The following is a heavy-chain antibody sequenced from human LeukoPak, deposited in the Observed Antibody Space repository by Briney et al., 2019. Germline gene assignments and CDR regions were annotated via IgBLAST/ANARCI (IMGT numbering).Heavy chain of an antibody. CDR2: IYYSGST. CDR1: GGSMHSYH. V-gene: IGHV4-59*01. D-gene: IGHD3-10*01. J-gene: IGHJ6*02. Sequence: PSETLSLTCTVSGGSMHSYHWSWIRQPPGKGLEWIGQIYYSGSTYYNPSLKSRVTISVDTSKSQFSLKLSSVTAADTAVYYCARDYYGSGSYYNPLGGMDVWGQGTTVTVSS. CDR3: ARDYYGSGSYYNPLGGMDV.